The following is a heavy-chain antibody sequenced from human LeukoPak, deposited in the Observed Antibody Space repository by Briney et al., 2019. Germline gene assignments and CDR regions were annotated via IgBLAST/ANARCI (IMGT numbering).Heavy chain of an antibody. CDR2: ISGSGGST. V-gene: IGHV3-23*01. Sequence: GGSLRLSCAASGFTFSSYAMSWVRQAPGKGLEWVSAISGSGGSTYYADSVKGRFTISRDNSKNTLYLQMNSLRAEDTAVYYCAKDGSYYDFWSGLNWFDPWGQGTLVTVS. CDR3: AKDGSYYDFWSGLNWFDP. CDR1: GFTFSSYA. J-gene: IGHJ5*02. D-gene: IGHD3-3*01.